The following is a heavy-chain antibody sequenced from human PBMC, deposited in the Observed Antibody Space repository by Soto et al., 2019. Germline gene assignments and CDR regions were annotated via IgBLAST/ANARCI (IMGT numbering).Heavy chain of an antibody. D-gene: IGHD3-10*01. Sequence: GESLKICCKGSGYSFTSYWIGWVRQMPGKGLEWMGIIYPGDSDTRYSPSFQGQVTISADKSICTADLQWSSLKASDTAMNYCARHYGSGSYALPYYYYGMDVWGQGTTVTVSS. CDR2: IYPGDSDT. CDR1: GYSFTSYW. J-gene: IGHJ6*02. CDR3: ARHYGSGSYALPYYYYGMDV. V-gene: IGHV5-51*01.